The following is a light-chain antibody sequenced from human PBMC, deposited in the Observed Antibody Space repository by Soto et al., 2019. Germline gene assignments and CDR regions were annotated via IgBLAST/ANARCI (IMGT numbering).Light chain of an antibody. CDR3: SSYTSSSTYV. V-gene: IGLV2-14*03. J-gene: IGLJ1*01. Sequence: QSALTQPASVSGSPGRSITISCTGTSTDIGRYNYVSWYQQHPGKAPKLMIYDVSNRPSGVSNRFSGSKSGNTASLTISGLQAEDEADYYCSSYTSSSTYVFGTGTKLTVL. CDR1: STDIGRYNY. CDR2: DVS.